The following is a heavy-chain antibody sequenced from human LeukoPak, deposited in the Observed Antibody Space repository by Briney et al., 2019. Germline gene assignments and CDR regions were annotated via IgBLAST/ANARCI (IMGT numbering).Heavy chain of an antibody. D-gene: IGHD2-15*01. CDR1: GFKFSNYA. CDR3: AKLSDKYYSGGSCYLDY. CDR2: IVNSGSRT. J-gene: IGHJ4*02. V-gene: IGHV3-23*01. Sequence: SGGSLRLSCAASGFKFSNYAMSWVRQAPGRGLEWVSGIVNSGSRTYYADSVQSRFTISRDNSQNTLYLQMNSLRAEGTALYYCAKLSDKYYSGGSCYLDYWGQGALVTVSS.